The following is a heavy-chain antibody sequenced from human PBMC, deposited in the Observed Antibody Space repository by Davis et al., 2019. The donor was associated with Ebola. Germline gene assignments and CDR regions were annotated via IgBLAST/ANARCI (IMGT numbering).Heavy chain of an antibody. CDR3: ARHCSSTSCPNYYNYGMDV. J-gene: IGHJ6*02. Sequence: KISCKGSAYSFTSYWIGWVRQMPGKGLNWMGIIYPGDSDTRYSPSFQGQVTISADKSISTSYLQWSSLKASDTAMYYCARHCSSTSCPNYYNYGMDVWGQGTTVTVSS. D-gene: IGHD2-2*01. CDR1: AYSFTSYW. CDR2: IYPGDSDT. V-gene: IGHV5-51*01.